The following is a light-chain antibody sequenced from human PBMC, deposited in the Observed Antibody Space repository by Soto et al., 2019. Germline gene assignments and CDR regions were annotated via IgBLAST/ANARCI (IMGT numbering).Light chain of an antibody. CDR1: QSVSSY. CDR2: DAS. J-gene: IGKJ1*01. CDR3: QQRSNWPPWT. V-gene: IGKV3-11*01. Sequence: EIVLTQAPATLSLSPGERATLSCRASQSVSSYLAWYQQKPGQAPRLLIYDASNRAPGIPARFSGSGSGTDFTVTSSSLEPEDFAVYYCQQRSNWPPWTFGQGTKVEIK.